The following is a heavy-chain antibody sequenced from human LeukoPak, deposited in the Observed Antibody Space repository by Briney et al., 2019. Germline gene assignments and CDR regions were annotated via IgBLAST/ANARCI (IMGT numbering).Heavy chain of an antibody. J-gene: IGHJ6*03. D-gene: IGHD1-26*01. Sequence: GGSLRLSCAASGLTFSSYWMHWVRQAPGKGLEWVSAINWNSGNIGYADSVKGRFTISRDNAKSSLFLQMDSLRDEDTAVYYCARDPYSGTYGHLYYYYMDVWGKGTTVTVSS. V-gene: IGHV3-21*01. CDR3: ARDPYSGTYGHLYYYYMDV. CDR1: GLTFSSYW. CDR2: INWNSGNI.